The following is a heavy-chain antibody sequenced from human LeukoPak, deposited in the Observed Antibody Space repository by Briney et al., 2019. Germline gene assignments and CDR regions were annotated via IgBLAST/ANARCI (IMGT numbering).Heavy chain of an antibody. Sequence: GGSLRLSCAASGFTFSNAWMSWVRQAPGKGLEWVGRIKRKTDGGTTDYAAPVKGRFTISRDDSKNTLYLQMNSLKTEDTAVYYCTTVYAVGASYYFDYWGQGTLVTVSS. J-gene: IGHJ4*02. V-gene: IGHV3-15*01. CDR3: TTVYAVGASYYFDY. D-gene: IGHD1-26*01. CDR2: IKRKTDGGTT. CDR1: GFTFSNAW.